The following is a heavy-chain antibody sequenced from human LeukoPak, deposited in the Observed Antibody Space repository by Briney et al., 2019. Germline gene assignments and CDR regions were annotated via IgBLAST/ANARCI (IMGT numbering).Heavy chain of an antibody. Sequence: GGSLRPSCAASGFTVNYNYMSWVRQAPGKGPEWFASVNGRGATTYYADSVRGRFTISRDNSKNTLYLQMISLGADDTAIYFCAKAPATGEGYYFYYMDVWGKGTTVTVSS. D-gene: IGHD7-27*01. J-gene: IGHJ6*03. V-gene: IGHV3-23*01. CDR3: AKAPATGEGYYFYYMDV. CDR1: GFTVNYNY. CDR2: VNGRGATT.